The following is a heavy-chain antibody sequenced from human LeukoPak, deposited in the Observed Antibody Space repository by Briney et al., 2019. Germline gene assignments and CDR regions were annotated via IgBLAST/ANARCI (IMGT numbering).Heavy chain of an antibody. CDR2: ISGSGGST. J-gene: IGHJ4*02. V-gene: IGHV3-23*01. CDR1: GFTFSSYA. Sequence: GGSLRLSCAASGFTFSSYAMSWVRQAPEKGLEWVSAISGSGGSTYYADSVKGRFTISRDNSKNTLYLQMNSLRAEDTAVYYCAKDPQLNYYYFDYWGQGTLVTVSS. D-gene: IGHD1-7*01. CDR3: AKDPQLNYYYFDY.